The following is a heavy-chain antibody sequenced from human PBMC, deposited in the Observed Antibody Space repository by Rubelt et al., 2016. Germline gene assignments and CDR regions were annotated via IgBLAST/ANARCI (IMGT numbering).Heavy chain of an antibody. Sequence: MTWVRQAPGKGLEWVPGISANGDRTYYADSVKGRFTTSRDNSKNTVDLQMNSLRVEDTAVYFCAKTRGTDTPTTVDHWGQGSLVTVSS. CDR2: ISANGDRT. J-gene: IGHJ4*02. D-gene: IGHD4-17*01. V-gene: IGHV3-23*01. CDR3: AKTRGTDTPTTVDH.